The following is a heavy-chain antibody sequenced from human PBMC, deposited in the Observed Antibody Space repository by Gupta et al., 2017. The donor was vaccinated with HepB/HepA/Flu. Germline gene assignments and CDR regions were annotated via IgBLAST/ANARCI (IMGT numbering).Heavy chain of an antibody. Sequence: EVQLVESGGGVVKPGGSLRLSCAASGFTLSSHSMNWVRQTPGKGLEWVSSIRSSSSYIYYADSVKGRFTSSRDNARNSLYLQMNSLRVEDTAVYYCARDRYPLYNWFDPWGQGTLVTVSS. CDR2: IRSSSSYI. D-gene: IGHD1-14*01. CDR1: GFTLSSHS. J-gene: IGHJ5*02. V-gene: IGHV3-21*01. CDR3: ARDRYPLYNWFDP.